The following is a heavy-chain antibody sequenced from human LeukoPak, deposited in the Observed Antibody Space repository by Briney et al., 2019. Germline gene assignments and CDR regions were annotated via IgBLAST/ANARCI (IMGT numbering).Heavy chain of an antibody. CDR3: ARDKNQAATSDAFDI. D-gene: IGHD2-15*01. CDR1: GGSISSYY. CDR2: NYYSGST. Sequence: SETLSLTCTVSGGSISSYYWSWIRQPPGKGLEGIGYNYYSGSTNYNPSLKSRVTISVATSKNQFSLKLSSVTAADTAVYYCARDKNQAATSDAFDIWGQGTMVTVSS. J-gene: IGHJ3*02. V-gene: IGHV4-59*01.